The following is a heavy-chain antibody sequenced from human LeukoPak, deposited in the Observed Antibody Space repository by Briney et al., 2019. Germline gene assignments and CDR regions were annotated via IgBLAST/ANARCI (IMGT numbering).Heavy chain of an antibody. CDR3: AKSEAKVTPAGTRVI. CDR2: IRYDESNK. D-gene: IGHD4-17*01. Sequence: PGGSLRLSCAASGFTFSTYGMHWVRQAPGKGLEWVAFIRYDESNKYYADSVKGRFTISRDNSKNTLYLQMISLRAEDTAAYYCAKSEAKVTPAGTRVIWGQGTMVTVS. V-gene: IGHV3-30*02. J-gene: IGHJ3*02. CDR1: GFTFSTYG.